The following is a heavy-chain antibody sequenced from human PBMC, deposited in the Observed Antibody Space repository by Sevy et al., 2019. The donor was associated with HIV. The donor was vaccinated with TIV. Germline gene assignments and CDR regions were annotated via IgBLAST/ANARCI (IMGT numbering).Heavy chain of an antibody. J-gene: IGHJ6*02. CDR3: ARVSSIYYDRGYFYAMDV. Sequence: GGSLRLSCAASRFTFSSYWMSWVRQAPGKGLEGVANINKDGSEKYHLDSVKGRFTISRDNAKNSLYLQMNSLRAEDSSVYFCARVSSIYYDRGYFYAMDVWGQGTTVTVSS. CDR1: RFTFSSYW. V-gene: IGHV3-7*01. CDR2: INKDGSEK. D-gene: IGHD3-22*01.